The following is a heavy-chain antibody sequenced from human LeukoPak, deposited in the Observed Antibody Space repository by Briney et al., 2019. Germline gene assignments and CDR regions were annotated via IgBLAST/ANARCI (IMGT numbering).Heavy chain of an antibody. Sequence: GGSLRLSCAASGFTFSSYAMHWVRQAPGKGLEYVSAISSNGGSTYYANSVKGRFTISRDKSKNTLYLQMGSLRAEDIAVYYCARGVTIFGVVTALNYWGQGTLVTVSS. V-gene: IGHV3-64*01. CDR1: GFTFSSYA. D-gene: IGHD3-3*01. J-gene: IGHJ4*02. CDR3: ARGVTIFGVVTALNY. CDR2: ISSNGGST.